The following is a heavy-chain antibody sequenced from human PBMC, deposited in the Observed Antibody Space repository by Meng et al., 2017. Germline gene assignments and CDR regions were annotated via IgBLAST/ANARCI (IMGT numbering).Heavy chain of an antibody. V-gene: IGHV4-34*01. J-gene: IGHJ4*02. CDR3: ARGGYYDSSGSIPDY. Sequence: SETLSLTCAVYGGSFSGYYWSWIRQPPGKGLEWIGEINHSGSTNYNPSLKSRVTISVDTSKNQFSLKLSSVTAADTAVYYCARGGYYDSSGSIPDYWGQGTLVTVSS. CDR1: GGSFSGYY. D-gene: IGHD3-22*01. CDR2: INHSGST.